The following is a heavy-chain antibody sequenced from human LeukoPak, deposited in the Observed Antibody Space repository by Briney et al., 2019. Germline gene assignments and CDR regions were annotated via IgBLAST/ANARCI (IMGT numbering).Heavy chain of an antibody. CDR2: IIPILGIA. Sequence: ASVKVSCKASGYTFTSFQIHWVRQAPGQGLEWMGRIIPILGIANYAQKFQGRVTITADKSTSTAYMELSSLRSEDTAVYYCARMGFWSGYSTDYWGQGTLVTVSS. J-gene: IGHJ4*02. V-gene: IGHV1-69*02. CDR3: ARMGFWSGYSTDY. CDR1: GYTFTSFQ. D-gene: IGHD3-3*01.